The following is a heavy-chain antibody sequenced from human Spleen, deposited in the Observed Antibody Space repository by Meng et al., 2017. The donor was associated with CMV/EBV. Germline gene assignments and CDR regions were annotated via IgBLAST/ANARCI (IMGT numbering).Heavy chain of an antibody. Sequence: GESLKISCVASRFSIRNYWMSLVRQAPGKGLVWVANVKQDGSEKYYVDSVKGRFSISRDNAANSFYLQMNSLRVDDTALYYCVSENGYYFDRWGQGTLVTVSS. CDR2: VKQDGSEK. V-gene: IGHV3-7*01. J-gene: IGHJ4*02. D-gene: IGHD1-14*01. CDR3: VSENGYYFDR. CDR1: RFSIRNYW.